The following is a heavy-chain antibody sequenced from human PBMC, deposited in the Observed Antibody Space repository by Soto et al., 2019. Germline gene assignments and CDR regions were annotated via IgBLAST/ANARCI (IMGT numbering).Heavy chain of an antibody. CDR2: IFSNDEK. CDR1: GFSLSNARMG. D-gene: IGHD3-3*01. Sequence: QVTLKESGPVLVKPTETLTLTCTVSGFSLSNARMGVSWIRQPPGKALEWLAHIFSNDEKSYRTSLKSRLTIPKDTSKSQVVLTMTNMDPVDTATYYCARIVHDVWSGYYRDNWFDPWGQGTLVTVSS. V-gene: IGHV2-26*01. J-gene: IGHJ5*02. CDR3: ARIVHDVWSGYYRDNWFDP.